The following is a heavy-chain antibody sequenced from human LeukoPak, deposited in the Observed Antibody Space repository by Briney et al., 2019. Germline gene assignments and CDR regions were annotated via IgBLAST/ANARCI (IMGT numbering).Heavy chain of an antibody. J-gene: IGHJ4*02. V-gene: IGHV3-23*01. Sequence: GGSLRLSCAASGFTFESYAMSRVRQAPGKGLEWVSAISGSGGSTYFADPVKGRFTISRDSSKSTLYLQMDSLRAEDTAVYFCAKVLSSAVGRGFDYWGRGTLVTVSS. CDR3: AKVLSSAVGRGFDY. D-gene: IGHD3-22*01. CDR2: ISGSGGST. CDR1: GFTFESYA.